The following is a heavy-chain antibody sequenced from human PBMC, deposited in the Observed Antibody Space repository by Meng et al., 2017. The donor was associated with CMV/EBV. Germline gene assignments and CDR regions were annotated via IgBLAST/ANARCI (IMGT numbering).Heavy chain of an antibody. D-gene: IGHD3-3*01. Sequence: GESLKISCAASGFTFSSYEMNWVRQAPGKGLEWVSYISSSGSTIYYADSVKGRFTISRDNAKNSLYLQMNSLRAEDTAVYYCARGSWDYDFWSGQNGDYWGQGTLVTVSS. CDR2: ISSSGSTI. CDR3: ARGSWDYDFWSGQNGDY. J-gene: IGHJ4*02. V-gene: IGHV3-48*03. CDR1: GFTFSSYE.